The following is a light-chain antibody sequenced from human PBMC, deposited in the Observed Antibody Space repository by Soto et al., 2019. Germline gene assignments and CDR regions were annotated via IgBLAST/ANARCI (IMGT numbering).Light chain of an antibody. CDR3: QQYDNSAPLS. CDR2: DGS. CDR1: QSVRSSY. V-gene: IGKV3D-20*01. J-gene: IGKJ4*01. Sequence: EIVLTQSPATLSLSPGERATLSCGASQSVRSSYVAWYQQKAGLAPRLLIYDGSSRASGIPDRFSGSGSGTDFTLTIGRLGPEDFALYYCQQYDNSAPLSFGGGTKV.